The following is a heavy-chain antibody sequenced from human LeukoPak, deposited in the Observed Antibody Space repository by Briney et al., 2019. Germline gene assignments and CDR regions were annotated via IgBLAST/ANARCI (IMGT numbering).Heavy chain of an antibody. D-gene: IGHD2-8*01. Sequence: PGGSLRLSCAASGFTLSNHWMTWVRQVPGRGPEWVANVNRDGSETYYLDSMKGRFTISRDNAKNSLYLQMNSLRAEDTALYYCVRNNAMDVWGQGTTVIVSS. V-gene: IGHV3-7*03. J-gene: IGHJ6*02. CDR3: VRNNAMDV. CDR2: VNRDGSET. CDR1: GFTLSNHW.